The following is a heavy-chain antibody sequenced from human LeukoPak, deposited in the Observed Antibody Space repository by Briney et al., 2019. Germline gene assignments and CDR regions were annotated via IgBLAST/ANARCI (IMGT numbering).Heavy chain of an antibody. J-gene: IGHJ6*03. Sequence: GGSLRLSCAASGFNVSSNYMSWVRQAPGKGLEWVSLLYSGGSAFHADSVKGRFTISRDNSKNTLYLQLNSLRAEDTAVYYCARAGGGYRYGYYNHFYMDVWGKGTTVTVSS. CDR1: GFNVSSNY. CDR3: ARAGGGYRYGYYNHFYMDV. V-gene: IGHV3-53*01. D-gene: IGHD5-18*01. CDR2: LYSGGSA.